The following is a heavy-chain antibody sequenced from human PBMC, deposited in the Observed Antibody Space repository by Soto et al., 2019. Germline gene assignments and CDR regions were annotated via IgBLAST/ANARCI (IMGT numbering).Heavy chain of an antibody. CDR3: ARDASYYSLWSGYYPSRNGMDV. D-gene: IGHD3-3*01. CDR2: IWYDGSKK. V-gene: IGHV3-33*01. Sequence: PGGSLRLSCAASGFTFSSFGMHWVRQAPGKGLEGVSLIWYDGSKKSYGDSVKGRFTISRDNSRNTVYLQMNSLRADDTAVYYCARDASYYSLWSGYYPSRNGMDVWGQGTTVTVSS. J-gene: IGHJ6*02. CDR1: GFTFSSFG.